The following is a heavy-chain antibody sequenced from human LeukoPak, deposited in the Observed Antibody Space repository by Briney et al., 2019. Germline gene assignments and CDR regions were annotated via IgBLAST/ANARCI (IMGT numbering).Heavy chain of an antibody. V-gene: IGHV3-74*01. D-gene: IGHD2-2*01. J-gene: IGHJ4*02. Sequence: GGSLRLSCAASGFSFSSYWMHWVRKAPGKGLVWVSRISSDGRTTSYADSVKGRFTISRDNAKNTLYLQMNSLRAEDTAVYYCLRGYCSSTSCPTLYYYWGQGTLVTVSS. CDR2: ISSDGRTT. CDR1: GFSFSSYW. CDR3: LRGYCSSTSCPTLYYY.